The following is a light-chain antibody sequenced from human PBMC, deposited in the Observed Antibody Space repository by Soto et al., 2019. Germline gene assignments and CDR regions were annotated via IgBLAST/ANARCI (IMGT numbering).Light chain of an antibody. CDR1: QGVGSW. Sequence: DIQMTQSPSAVSAPVGDRVTITCRASQGVGSWLAWYQQKPGKAPKLLIFAASSLQSGVPSRFIGSGSGTDFTLTISSLQPEDVASYYCQQANSFPWTFGQGTKVEIK. J-gene: IGKJ1*01. V-gene: IGKV1-12*01. CDR3: QQANSFPWT. CDR2: AAS.